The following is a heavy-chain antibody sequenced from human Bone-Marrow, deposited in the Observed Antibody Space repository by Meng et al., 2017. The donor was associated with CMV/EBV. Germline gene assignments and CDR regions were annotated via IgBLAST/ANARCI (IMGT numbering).Heavy chain of an antibody. Sequence: SVKVSCKASGGTFSSYAISWVRQAPGQGLEWMGGIIPIFGTANYAQKFQGRVTITTDESTSTAYMELSSLRPEDTAVYYCARSRSWDGLYYYYGMDVWGQGTTVTVSS. CDR3: ARSRSWDGLYYYYGMDV. J-gene: IGHJ6*02. CDR2: IIPIFGTA. D-gene: IGHD6-13*01. V-gene: IGHV1-69*05. CDR1: GGTFSSYA.